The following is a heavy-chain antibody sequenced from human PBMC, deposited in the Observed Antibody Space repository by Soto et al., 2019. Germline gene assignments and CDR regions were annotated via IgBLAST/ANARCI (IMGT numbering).Heavy chain of an antibody. V-gene: IGHV3-33*01. D-gene: IGHD3-10*01. CDR1: GFTFSSYG. Sequence: GGSLRLSCAASGFTFSSYGMRWVRQAPGKGLEWVAVIWYDGSNKYYADSVKGRFTISRDNSKNTLYLQMNSLRAEDTAVYYCARDGYYGSGSYARRYYYYGMDVWGQGTTVTVSS. CDR3: ARDGYYGSGSYARRYYYYGMDV. J-gene: IGHJ6*02. CDR2: IWYDGSNK.